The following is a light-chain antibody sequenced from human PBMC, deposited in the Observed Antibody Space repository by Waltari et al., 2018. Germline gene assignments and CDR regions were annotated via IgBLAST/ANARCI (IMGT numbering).Light chain of an antibody. CDR1: QSVSRT. CDR3: QHYVRLPAT. CDR2: GAS. Sequence: IVLTQSPGTLSLSPGERATLSCRASQSVSRTLAWYQQKPGQAHRLLIYGASTKATGIPDRLSGSGSGTDFSLTISRLEPEDFAVYYCQHYVRLPATFGQGTKVEIK. V-gene: IGKV3-20*01. J-gene: IGKJ1*01.